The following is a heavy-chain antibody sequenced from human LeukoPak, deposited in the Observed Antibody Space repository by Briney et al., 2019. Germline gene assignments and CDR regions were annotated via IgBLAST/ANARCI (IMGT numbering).Heavy chain of an antibody. CDR2: MNPNSGNT. CDR3: ARDAGNTPAATAFDI. CDR1: GYTFTSHD. D-gene: IGHD2-2*01. J-gene: IGHJ3*02. V-gene: IGHV1-8*03. Sequence: ASVKVSCMAYGYTFTSHDINWVRQATGQGREWMGWMNPNSGNTGYAQKFQGRVTITRNTSISTAYMELSSLRSEDTAVYYCARDAGNTPAATAFDIWGQGTMVTVSS.